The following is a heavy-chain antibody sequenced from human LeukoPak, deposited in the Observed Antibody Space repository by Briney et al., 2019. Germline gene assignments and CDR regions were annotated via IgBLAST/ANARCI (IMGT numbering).Heavy chain of an antibody. D-gene: IGHD4-11*01. CDR2: INSDGSST. CDR1: GFTFSNYW. J-gene: IGHJ3*02. Sequence: PGGSLRLSCAASGFTFSNYWMHWVRQVPGKGLVWVSHINSDGSSTSYADSVKGRFTISRDNARNTLNLQLNSLRGEDTAVYYCARNSRYSFDIWGQGTMVTVSS. V-gene: IGHV3-74*01. CDR3: ARNSRYSFDI.